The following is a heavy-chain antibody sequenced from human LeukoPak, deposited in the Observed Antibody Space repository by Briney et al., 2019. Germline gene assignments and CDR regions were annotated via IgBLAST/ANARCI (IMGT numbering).Heavy chain of an antibody. CDR1: GGSSSGYY. CDR3: ASGYYYDSSGYSYFQH. J-gene: IGHJ1*01. CDR2: INHSGST. Sequence: SETLSLTCAVYGGSSSGYYWSWIRQPPGKGLEWIGEINHSGSTNYNPSLKSRVTISVDTSKNQFSLKLSSVTAADTAVYYCASGYYYDSSGYSYFQHWGQGTLVTVSS. D-gene: IGHD3-22*01. V-gene: IGHV4-34*01.